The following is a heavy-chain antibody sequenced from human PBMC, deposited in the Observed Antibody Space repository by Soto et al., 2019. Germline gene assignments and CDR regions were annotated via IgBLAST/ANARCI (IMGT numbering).Heavy chain of an antibody. D-gene: IGHD2-15*01. CDR1: GFTFSSYA. Sequence: VGSLRLSCAASGFTFSSYAMSWVRQAPGKGLEWVSAISGSGGSTYYADSVKGRFTISRDNSKNTLYLQMNSLRAEDTAVYYCAKDFLSHIVVVVAGAHHDYWGQGTLVTVSS. CDR3: AKDFLSHIVVVVAGAHHDY. CDR2: ISGSGGST. V-gene: IGHV3-23*01. J-gene: IGHJ4*02.